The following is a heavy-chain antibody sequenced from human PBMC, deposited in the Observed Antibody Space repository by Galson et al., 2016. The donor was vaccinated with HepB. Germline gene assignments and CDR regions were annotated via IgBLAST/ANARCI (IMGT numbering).Heavy chain of an antibody. CDR2: IYHSGTS. V-gene: IGHV4-30-2*01. CDR3: ARGKGGDAFDV. CDR1: GGSINRDNYS. Sequence: TLSLTCAVSGGSINRDNYSWSWIRQPPGKGLEWIGYIYHSGTSFYNPSLKSRVTISLDGFQNQFSLKLTSLIAADTAVYYRARGKGGDAFDVWGQGTMVTVSS. D-gene: IGHD3-16*01. J-gene: IGHJ3*01.